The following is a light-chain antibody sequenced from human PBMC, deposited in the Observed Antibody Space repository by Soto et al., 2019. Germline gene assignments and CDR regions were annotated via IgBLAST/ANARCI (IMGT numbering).Light chain of an antibody. J-gene: IGLJ2*01. CDR1: SSDVGGYNY. CDR3: SSYAGSNNVV. CDR2: EVS. Sequence: QSALTQPASVSGSPGQSITISCTGTSSDVGGYNYVSWYQQHPRKAPKLMIYEVSKRPSGVPDRFSGSKSGNTASLTVSGLQAEDEADYYCSSYAGSNNVVFGGGTKLTVL. V-gene: IGLV2-8*01.